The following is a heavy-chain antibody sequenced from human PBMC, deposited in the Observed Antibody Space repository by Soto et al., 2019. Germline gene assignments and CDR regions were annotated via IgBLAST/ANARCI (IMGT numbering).Heavy chain of an antibody. Sequence: PGGSLRLSCAASGFTFSSYDMHWVRQATGKGLEWVSAIGTAGDTYYPGSVKGRFTISRENAKNSLYLQMNSLRAGDTAVYYCARAPPPVGEPAHYGMDVWGQGTTVTVSS. D-gene: IGHD1-26*01. J-gene: IGHJ6*02. CDR1: GFTFSSYD. CDR3: ARAPPPVGEPAHYGMDV. CDR2: IGTAGDT. V-gene: IGHV3-13*01.